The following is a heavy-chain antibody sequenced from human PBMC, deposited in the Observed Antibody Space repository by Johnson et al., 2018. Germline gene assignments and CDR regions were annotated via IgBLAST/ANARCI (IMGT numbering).Heavy chain of an antibody. V-gene: IGHV3-30*18. CDR2: ISYDRNNK. J-gene: IGHJ6*03. Sequence: VQLVETGGGVVQPGRSLRLSCAASGFTFSSYGMYWVRQAPGKGLEWVAAISYDRNNKYYADFVKGRFTISRDNSKNTLYLQMNSLRAEDTAVYYCVKDGRFLEYLYPNYMDVWGKGTTVTVSS. CDR1: GFTFSSYG. D-gene: IGHD3-3*01. CDR3: VKDGRFLEYLYPNYMDV.